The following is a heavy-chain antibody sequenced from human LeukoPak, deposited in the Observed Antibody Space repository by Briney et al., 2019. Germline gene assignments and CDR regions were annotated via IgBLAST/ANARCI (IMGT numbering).Heavy chain of an antibody. D-gene: IGHD5-12*01. CDR2: INPSGGST. Sequence: ASVKVPCKASGYTFTSYYMHWVRQAPGQGLEWMGIINPSGGSTSYAQKFQGRVTMTRDTSTSTVYMELSSLRSEDTAVYYCARRRYSGYPFDPWGQGTLVTASS. CDR1: GYTFTSYY. CDR3: ARRRYSGYPFDP. V-gene: IGHV1-46*01. J-gene: IGHJ5*02.